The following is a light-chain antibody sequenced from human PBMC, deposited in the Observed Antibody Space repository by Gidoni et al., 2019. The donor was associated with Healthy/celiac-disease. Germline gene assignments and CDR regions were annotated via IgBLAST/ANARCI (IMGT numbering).Light chain of an antibody. CDR3: QQYDNLPYS. CDR1: RDISNY. Sequence: SSLSASVGDRVTITCQASRDISNYLNWYQQKPGKAPKLLIYDASNLETGVPSRFSGSGSGTDFTFTISSLQPEDIATYYCQQYDNLPYSFXQXTKLEIK. J-gene: IGKJ2*03. V-gene: IGKV1-33*01. CDR2: DAS.